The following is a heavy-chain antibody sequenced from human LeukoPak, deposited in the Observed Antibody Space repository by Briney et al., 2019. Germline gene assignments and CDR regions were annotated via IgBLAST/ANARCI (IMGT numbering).Heavy chain of an antibody. D-gene: IGHD4/OR15-4a*01. J-gene: IGHJ4*02. Sequence: GGSLRLSCAASGFTFSSYSMNWVRQAPGKGLEWVSHISSSSSTIYYADSVKGRFTISRDKAKNSLYLQMNSLRAEDTAVYYCARRAGAYSHPYDYWGQGTLVTVSS. V-gene: IGHV3-48*01. CDR2: ISSSSSTI. CDR3: ARRAGAYSHPYDY. CDR1: GFTFSSYS.